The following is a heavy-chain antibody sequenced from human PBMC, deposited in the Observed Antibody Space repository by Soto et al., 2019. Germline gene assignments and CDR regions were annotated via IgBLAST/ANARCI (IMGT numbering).Heavy chain of an antibody. CDR1: GFTVSAIY. CDR2: ICGGGDT. D-gene: IGHD3-10*01. Sequence: EVQLVESGGGLVQPGESLRLSCAVSGFTVSAIYMSWVRQVPGKGPEWVSAICGGGDTNYADSVKGRFTISRDNSRNILYLQMNSLRAEDTAVDYCAGGDDRRKLGYWGQGTLVTVSS. CDR3: AGGDDRRKLGY. J-gene: IGHJ4*02. V-gene: IGHV3-66*01.